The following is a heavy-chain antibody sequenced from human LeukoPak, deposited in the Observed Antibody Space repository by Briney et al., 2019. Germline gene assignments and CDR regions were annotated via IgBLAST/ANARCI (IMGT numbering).Heavy chain of an antibody. CDR1: GFTFSSYG. Sequence: GGSLRLSCAASGFTFSSYGMHWVRQAPGKGLEWVAFIRYDGSNKYYADSVKGRFTISRDNSKNTLYLQMNSLRAEDTAVYYCAKDRIATYADIVVVPAAILTWGQGTLVTVSS. V-gene: IGHV3-30*02. J-gene: IGHJ5*02. CDR3: AKDRIATYADIVVVPAAILT. D-gene: IGHD2-2*01. CDR2: IRYDGSNK.